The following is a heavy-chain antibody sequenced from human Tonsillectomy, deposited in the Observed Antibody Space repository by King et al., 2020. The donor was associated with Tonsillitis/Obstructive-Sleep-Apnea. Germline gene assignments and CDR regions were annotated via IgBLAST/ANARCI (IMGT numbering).Heavy chain of an antibody. CDR3: VAYYYYYCMDV. CDR2: INHSGST. Sequence: VQLQQWGAGLLKPSETLSLTCTVYGGSFSGYYWSWIRQPPGKGLEWIGEINHSGSTNYNPSLKSRVTISVDTSKNQFSLKLSSVTAADTAVYYCVAYYYYYCMDVWGQGTTVTVSS. V-gene: IGHV4-34*01. CDR1: GGSFSGYY. J-gene: IGHJ6*02.